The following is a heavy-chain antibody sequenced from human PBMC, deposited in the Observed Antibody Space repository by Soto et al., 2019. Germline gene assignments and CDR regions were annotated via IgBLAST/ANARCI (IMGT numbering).Heavy chain of an antibody. CDR2: ISAYNGNT. J-gene: IGHJ5*02. V-gene: IGHV1-18*04. CDR1: GYTFTSYY. D-gene: IGHD2-15*01. Sequence: ASVKVSCKASGYTFTSYYMHWVRQAPGQGLEWMGWISAYNGNTNYAQKLQGRVTMTTDTSTSTAYMELRSLRSDDTAVYYCATLSEYCSGGSCYSGWFDPWGRGTLVTVSS. CDR3: ATLSEYCSGGSCYSGWFDP.